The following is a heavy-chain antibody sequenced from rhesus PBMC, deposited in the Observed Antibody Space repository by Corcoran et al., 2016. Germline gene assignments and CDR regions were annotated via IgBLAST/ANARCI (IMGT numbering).Heavy chain of an antibody. V-gene: IGHV2-95*01. D-gene: IGHD3-3*01. J-gene: IGHJ4*01. Sequence: QVTLKESGPALVKPTQTLPLTCTFSGFSISTTGTGVGWIRQPPGKALEWLASIYWNDSKYYSTSLKSRLTISKDTSKNQVVLTMTNMDPVDTATYYCARVRTYYNIWTGYYDWGQGVLITVSS. CDR3: ARVRTYYNIWTGYYD. CDR1: GFSISTTGTG. CDR2: IYWNDSK.